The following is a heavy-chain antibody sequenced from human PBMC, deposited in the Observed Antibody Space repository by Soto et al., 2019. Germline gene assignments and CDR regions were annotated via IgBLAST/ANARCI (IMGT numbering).Heavy chain of an antibody. Sequence: GGSLRLSCAASGFTFSTFAMHWVRQAPGKGLQWVAVISSDGDTKYYADSVKGRYTISRDNSRNTLYLEIHSLRAEDTAKFYCARAPTSRFDYWGQGTLVTVSS. CDR2: ISSDGDTK. CDR3: ARAPTSRFDY. J-gene: IGHJ4*02. CDR1: GFTFSTFA. V-gene: IGHV3-30-3*01.